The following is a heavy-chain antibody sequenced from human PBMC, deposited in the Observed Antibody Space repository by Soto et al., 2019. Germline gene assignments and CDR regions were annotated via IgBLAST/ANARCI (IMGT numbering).Heavy chain of an antibody. CDR3: ARGVSVTLEVQGGAPDKNYFDS. D-gene: IGHD3-3*01. CDR1: GASFSGFY. J-gene: IGHJ4*02. Sequence: SETLSLTCAVSGASFSGFYWSWIRQSPGKGLEWIGEIDHSGITNHNTALKSRATMSVDTSKNQFSLKLRSVTAADTAVYYCARGVSVTLEVQGGAPDKNYFDSWSQGTLVT. CDR2: IDHSGIT. V-gene: IGHV4-34*04.